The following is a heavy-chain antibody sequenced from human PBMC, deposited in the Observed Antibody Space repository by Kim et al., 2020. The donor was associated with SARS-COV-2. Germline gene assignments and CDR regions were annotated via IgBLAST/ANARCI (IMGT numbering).Heavy chain of an antibody. Sequence: GGSLRLSCAASGFTFSSYGMHWVRQAPGKGLEWVAVISYDGSNKYYADSVKGRFTISRDNSKNTLYLQMNSLRAEDTAVYYCAKGLLLWFGESGMDVWGQGTTVPVSS. CDR3: AKGLLLWFGESGMDV. J-gene: IGHJ6*02. D-gene: IGHD3-10*01. CDR2: ISYDGSNK. CDR1: GFTFSSYG. V-gene: IGHV3-30*18.